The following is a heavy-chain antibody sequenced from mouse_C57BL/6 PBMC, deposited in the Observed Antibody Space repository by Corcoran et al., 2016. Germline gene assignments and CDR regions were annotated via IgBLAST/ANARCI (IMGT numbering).Heavy chain of an antibody. V-gene: IGHV1-18*01. CDR3: ARVSPVSPWFAY. CDR2: INPNNGGT. D-gene: IGHD6-2*01. J-gene: IGHJ3*01. CDR1: GYTFTDYN. Sequence: EVQLQQSGPELVKPGASVKIPCKASGYTFTDYNMDWGKQSHGKSLEWIGDINPNNGGTIYNQKFKGKATLTVDKSSSTAYMELRSLTSEDTAVYYCARVSPVSPWFAYWGQGTLVTVSA.